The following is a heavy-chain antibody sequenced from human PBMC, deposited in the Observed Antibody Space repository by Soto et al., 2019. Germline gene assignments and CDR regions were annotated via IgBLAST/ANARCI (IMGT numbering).Heavy chain of an antibody. CDR1: GGTFSSYA. D-gene: IGHD1-26*01. J-gene: IGHJ1*01. CDR2: IITIFGTA. V-gene: IGHV1-69*06. CDR3: ARGALTAGDFPL. Sequence: QVQLVQSEAEVKKPGSSVKVSCKASGGTFSSYAISWVRQAPGQGIEWMGGIITIFGTANYAQKFQGRVTITADKSTSTAYMELSSLRSEDTAVYSCARGALTAGDFPLWGQGTLVTVSS.